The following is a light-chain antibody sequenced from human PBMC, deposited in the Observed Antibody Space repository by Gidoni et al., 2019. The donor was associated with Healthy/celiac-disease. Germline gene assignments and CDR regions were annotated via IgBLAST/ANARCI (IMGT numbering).Light chain of an antibody. J-gene: IGKJ2*01. CDR1: QSISSY. Sequence: DIQMTQSPSSLSASVGDRVTITCRASQSISSYLNWYQQKPGKAPKLLIYAASSLQSGVPSRFSGSGSGTDFTLTISSLQPEDFATYYCQQSYSTQSTFGQGTKQEIK. CDR3: QQSYSTQST. V-gene: IGKV1-39*01. CDR2: AAS.